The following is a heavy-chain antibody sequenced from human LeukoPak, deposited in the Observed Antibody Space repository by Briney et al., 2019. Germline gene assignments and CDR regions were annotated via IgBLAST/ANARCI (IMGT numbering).Heavy chain of an antibody. Sequence: SQTLSLTCAISGDSVSSNSAAWNWIRQSPSRGLEWLGRTYYRSKWYNDYAVSVKSRITINPDTSKNQFSLQLNSVTPEDTAVYYCARVVLVAAAGRPQTHYFDYWSQGTLVTVSS. D-gene: IGHD6-13*01. J-gene: IGHJ4*02. CDR3: ARVVLVAAAGRPQTHYFDY. CDR2: TYYRSKWYN. V-gene: IGHV6-1*01. CDR1: GDSVSSNSAA.